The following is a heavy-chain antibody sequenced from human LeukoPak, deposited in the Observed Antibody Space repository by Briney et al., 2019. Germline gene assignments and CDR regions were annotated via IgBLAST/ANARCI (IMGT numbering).Heavy chain of an antibody. J-gene: IGHJ4*02. CDR1: GFSFDDYG. D-gene: IGHD2-15*01. CDR2: ISGDGGST. Sequence: RPGGSLRLSCAASGFSFDDYGMLWVRQAPGKGLEWVSLISGDGGSTYYAGSVKGRFTISRDNRKNSLYLQMNSLRSEDTALYYCGNGKGGGSPSGQYLGQGTLVTVSS. V-gene: IGHV3-43*02. CDR3: GNGKGGGSPSGQY.